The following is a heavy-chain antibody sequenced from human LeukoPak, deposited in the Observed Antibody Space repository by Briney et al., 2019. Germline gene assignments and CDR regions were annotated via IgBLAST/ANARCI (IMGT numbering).Heavy chain of an antibody. V-gene: IGHV3-23*01. J-gene: IGHJ4*02. CDR3: ARDLSATYYFAF. Sequence: GGSLRLSCAASGFTFSSYGMSWARQAPGKGLEWVSAISDSGHLTSYADSVKGRFTISRDNAKNSLYLQMNSLRDEDTAVYYCARDLSATYYFAFWGQGTPVTVSS. CDR1: GFTFSSYG. CDR2: ISDSGHLT. D-gene: IGHD6-25*01.